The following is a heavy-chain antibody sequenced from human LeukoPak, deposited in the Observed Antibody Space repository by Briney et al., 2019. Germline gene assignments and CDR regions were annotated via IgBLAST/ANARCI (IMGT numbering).Heavy chain of an antibody. V-gene: IGHV1-18*01. Sequence: ASVKVSCKASGYTLTSYGISWVRQAPGQGLEWMGWIRAYNGNTNYAQKLQGRVTMTTDTSTSTAYMELRSLRPDDTAVYYCARAGGIAVAGTEIDAFDIWGQGTMVTVSS. J-gene: IGHJ3*02. CDR3: ARAGGIAVAGTEIDAFDI. D-gene: IGHD6-19*01. CDR2: IRAYNGNT. CDR1: GYTLTSYG.